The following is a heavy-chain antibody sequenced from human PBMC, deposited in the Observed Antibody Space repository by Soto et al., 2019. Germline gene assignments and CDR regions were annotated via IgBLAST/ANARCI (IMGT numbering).Heavy chain of an antibody. D-gene: IGHD4-17*01. J-gene: IGHJ5*02. CDR2: IYPGNSDA. Sequence: GESLKISCQASGYNFATYWIAWVRQMPGKGLEYMRIIYPGNSDARYSPSFQGQVTFSADKSISTAYLHWSSLKASDTAMYYCARHGFYGDYASNYFDPWGQGTLVTVSS. CDR1: GYNFATYW. CDR3: ARHGFYGDYASNYFDP. V-gene: IGHV5-51*01.